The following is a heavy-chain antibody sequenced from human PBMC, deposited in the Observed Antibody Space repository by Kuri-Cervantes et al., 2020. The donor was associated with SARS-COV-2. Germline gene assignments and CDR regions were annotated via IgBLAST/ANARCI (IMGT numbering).Heavy chain of an antibody. V-gene: IGHV3-15*01. Sequence: GGPWRLSCAASGFTFSSYGMHWVRQAPGKGLEWVGRIKSKTDGGTTDYAAPVKGRFTISRDDSKNTLYLQMNSLKTEDTAVYYCTTDQVAGSYCSSTSCYEDYWGQGTLVTVSS. D-gene: IGHD2-2*01. J-gene: IGHJ4*02. CDR1: GFTFSSYG. CDR3: TTDQVAGSYCSSTSCYEDY. CDR2: IKSKTDGGTT.